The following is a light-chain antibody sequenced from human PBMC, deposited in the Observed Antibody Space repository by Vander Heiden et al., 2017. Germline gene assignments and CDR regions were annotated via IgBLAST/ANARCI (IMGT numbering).Light chain of an antibody. V-gene: IGKV1-12*01. J-gene: IGKJ4*01. CDR2: ATA. CDR3: QQADSFPLT. Sequence: IQMTQSPSSVSAPVGDRVTITCRASQDVSSWLAWYQQKPGKAPKLLIYATASLHDGVPSRFSGSGSGTEFTLTISSLQPEDFATYYCQQADSFPLTFGGGTKVEV. CDR1: QDVSSW.